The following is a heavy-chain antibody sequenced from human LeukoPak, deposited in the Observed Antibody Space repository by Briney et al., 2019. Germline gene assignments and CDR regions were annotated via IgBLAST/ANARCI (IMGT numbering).Heavy chain of an antibody. V-gene: IGHV4-59*12. J-gene: IGHJ6*02. CDR3: ARDFKDIVAVFDPSGGMDV. CDR1: GGSISSYY. CDR2: IYYSGST. D-gene: IGHD2-15*01. Sequence: PSQTLSLTCTVSGGSISSYYWSWIRQPPGKGLEWIGYIYYSGSTNYNPSLKSRVTISVDKSKNQFSLKLSSVTAADTAVYYCARDFKDIVAVFDPSGGMDVWGQGTTVTVSS.